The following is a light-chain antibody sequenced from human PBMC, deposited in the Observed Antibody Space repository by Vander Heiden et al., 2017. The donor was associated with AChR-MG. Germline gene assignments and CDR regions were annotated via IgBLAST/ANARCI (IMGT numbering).Light chain of an antibody. J-gene: IGKJ1*01. V-gene: IGKV1-39*01. CDR1: QRISSY. CDR2: AAS. Sequence: DIQMTQPPSSLSASVGDRVTISCRARQRISSYLNWYQQKPGKAPKLLIYAASSLESGVSSRFSGSGSGTDFTLTISSLQPEDFATYYCQQCYGIPWTFGQGTKVEIK. CDR3: QQCYGIPWT.